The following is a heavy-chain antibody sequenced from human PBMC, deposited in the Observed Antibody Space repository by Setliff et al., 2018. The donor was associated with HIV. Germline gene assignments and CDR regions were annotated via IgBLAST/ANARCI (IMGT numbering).Heavy chain of an antibody. Sequence: SETLSLTCTVSGGSISSGGYYWSWIRQHPGKGLEWIGYISYSGSTYYNPSLKSRVTISVDSSKSQFSLNLSSVTVADTAVYYCARLLRARIYYYYYYMDVWGKGTTVTVSS. CDR2: ISYSGST. V-gene: IGHV4-31*03. CDR1: GGSISSGGYY. J-gene: IGHJ6*03. CDR3: ARLLRARIYYYYYYMDV.